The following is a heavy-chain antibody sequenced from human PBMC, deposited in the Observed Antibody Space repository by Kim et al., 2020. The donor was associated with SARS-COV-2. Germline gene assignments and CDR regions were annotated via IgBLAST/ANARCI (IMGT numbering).Heavy chain of an antibody. CDR2: ISSSSSYT. CDR1: GFTFSDYY. CDR3: ARRGLFDWLPVGYFDL. Sequence: GGSLRLSCAASGFTFSDYYMSWIRQAPGKGLEWVSYISSSSSYTNYADSVKGRFTISRDNAKNSLYLQMNSLRAEDTAVYYCARRGLFDWLPVGYFDLWGRGTLVTVSS. V-gene: IGHV3-11*06. D-gene: IGHD3-9*01. J-gene: IGHJ2*01.